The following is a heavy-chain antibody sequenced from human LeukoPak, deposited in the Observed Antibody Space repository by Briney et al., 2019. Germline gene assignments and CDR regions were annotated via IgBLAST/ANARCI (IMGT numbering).Heavy chain of an antibody. D-gene: IGHD3-22*01. Sequence: SETLSLTCTVSGGSISSYYWNWIRQSPGKGLEWIGHIHYSGSTHYNPSLQSRVSISIDTSKNHFSLNLRSVTAVDTAVYYCARWGHFDTSGYFVVDYWGQGTLVTVSS. CDR3: ARWGHFDTSGYFVVDY. CDR2: IHYSGST. CDR1: GGSISSYY. J-gene: IGHJ4*02. V-gene: IGHV4-59*01.